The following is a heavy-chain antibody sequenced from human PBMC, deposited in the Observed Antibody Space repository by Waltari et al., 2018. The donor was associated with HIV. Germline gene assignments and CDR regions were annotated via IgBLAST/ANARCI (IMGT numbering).Heavy chain of an antibody. J-gene: IGHJ6*02. CDR2: TYYRSKWYN. V-gene: IGHV6-1*01. Sequence: WNWIRQSPSRGLEWLGRTYYRSKWYNDYAVSVKSRITINPDTSKNQFSLQLNSVTPEDTAVYYCARDRMDCSSTSCYTGDGGYYYGMDVWGQGTTVTVSS. CDR3: ARDRMDCSSTSCYTGDGGYYYGMDV. D-gene: IGHD2-2*02.